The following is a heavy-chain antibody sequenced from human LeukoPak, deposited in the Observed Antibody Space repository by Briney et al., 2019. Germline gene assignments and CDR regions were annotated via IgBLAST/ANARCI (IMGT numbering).Heavy chain of an antibody. CDR1: GGSISSGECY. J-gene: IGHJ6*02. Sequence: SETLSLTCTVSGGSISSGECYWSWIRQPPGKGLEWIGYLYYSGSTYYNPSLKSRVTISVDTSKNQFSLKLSSVTAADTAVYYCARVRPPRGMDVWGQGTTVTVSS. CDR2: LYYSGST. CDR3: ARVRPPRGMDV. V-gene: IGHV4-30-4*01.